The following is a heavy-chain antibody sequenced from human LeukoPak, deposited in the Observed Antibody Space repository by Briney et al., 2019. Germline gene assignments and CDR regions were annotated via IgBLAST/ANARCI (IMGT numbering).Heavy chain of an antibody. CDR2: IGGSTSTI. CDR3: ARDHNWGFDY. V-gene: IGHV3-48*01. Sequence: GGSLRLSCAASGFIFSDYSMNWVRQAPGKGLEWLSYIGGSTSTISYADSVKGRFTSSRENAKYSLYVQMDRLRAEDTAVYYCARDHNWGFDYWGEGVLVAVSS. D-gene: IGHD3-16*01. CDR1: GFIFSDYS. J-gene: IGHJ4*02.